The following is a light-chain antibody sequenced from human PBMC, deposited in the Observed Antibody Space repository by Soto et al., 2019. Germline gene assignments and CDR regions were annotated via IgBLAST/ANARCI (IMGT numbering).Light chain of an antibody. CDR1: QSVGSNY. J-gene: IGKJ3*01. CDR2: GAS. V-gene: IGKV3-20*01. CDR3: QQYTTSPFT. Sequence: EIVLTQSPGTLSLSPGERATLYCRASQSVGSNYLAWYQQKPGQAPRVLTYGASSRATGIPDRFSGSGSGADFTLTISRLEPEDFAVYYCQQYTTSPFTFGPGTKVDIK.